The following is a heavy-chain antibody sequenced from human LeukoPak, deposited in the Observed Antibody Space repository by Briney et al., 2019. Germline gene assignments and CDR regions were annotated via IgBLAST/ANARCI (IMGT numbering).Heavy chain of an antibody. CDR2: ISGSGGST. Sequence: GGSLRLSCTDSGFTFRSNAMSWVRQAPGKGLEWVSAISGSGGSTHYADSVKGRFTISRDNSKNALYLQMNSLTAEDTAVYYCGNRGSSSGYYDFWGQGTLVTVSS. D-gene: IGHD3-22*01. J-gene: IGHJ4*02. CDR1: GFTFRSNA. CDR3: GNRGSSSGYYDF. V-gene: IGHV3-23*01.